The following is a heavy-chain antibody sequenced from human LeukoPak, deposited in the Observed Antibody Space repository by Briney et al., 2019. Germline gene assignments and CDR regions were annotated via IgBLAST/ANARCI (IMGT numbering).Heavy chain of an antibody. V-gene: IGHV4-30-4*01. J-gene: IGHJ5*02. Sequence: PQTLSLTCTVSGGSISSGDYYWSWIRQPPGKGLEWIGYIYYSGSTYYNPTPKSRVTISVDTSKNQFSLKLSSVTAADTAVYYCARGLPGGVLNPWGQGTLVTVSS. CDR1: GGSISSGDYY. CDR2: IYYSGST. D-gene: IGHD3-16*01. CDR3: ARGLPGGVLNP.